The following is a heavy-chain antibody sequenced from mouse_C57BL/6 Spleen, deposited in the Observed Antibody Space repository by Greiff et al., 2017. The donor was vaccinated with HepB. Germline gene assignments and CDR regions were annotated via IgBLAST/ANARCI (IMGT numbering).Heavy chain of an antibody. V-gene: IGHV1-64*01. CDR2: IHPNSGST. CDR1: GYTFTSYW. D-gene: IGHD1-1*01. CDR3: ARIGLVLPTVVATDY. Sequence: VQLQQPGAELVKPGASVKLSCKASGYTFTSYWMHWVKQRPGQGLEWIGMIHPNSGSTNYNEKFKSKATLTVDKSSSTAYMQLSSLTSEDSAVYYCARIGLVLPTVVATDYWGQGTTLTVSS. J-gene: IGHJ2*01.